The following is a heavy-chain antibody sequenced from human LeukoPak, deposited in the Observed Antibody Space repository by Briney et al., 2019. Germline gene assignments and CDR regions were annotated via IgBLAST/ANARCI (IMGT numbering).Heavy chain of an antibody. CDR3: ARDQDIVVTTFGFSVFDY. CDR1: GFTFSSYA. Sequence: GRSLRLSCAASGFTFSSYAMHWVRQAPGKGLEWVAVISYDGSNKYYADSVKGRFTISRDNSKNTLYLQMNSLRAEDTAVYYCARDQDIVVTTFGFSVFDYWGQGTLVTVSS. V-gene: IGHV3-30*01. J-gene: IGHJ4*02. D-gene: IGHD5-12*01. CDR2: ISYDGSNK.